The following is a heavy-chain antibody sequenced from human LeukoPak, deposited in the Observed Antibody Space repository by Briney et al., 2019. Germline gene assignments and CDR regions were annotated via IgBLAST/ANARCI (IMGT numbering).Heavy chain of an antibody. V-gene: IGHV1-2*02. CDR3: ARGLWFGESPPYYYYYMDV. J-gene: IGHJ6*03. CDR2: INPNSGDT. D-gene: IGHD3-10*01. CDR1: GYTFTGYY. Sequence: ASVKVSCKASGYTFTGYYMNWVRQAPGQGLEWMGWINPNSGDTNSAQTFQGRVTMTRDTSTSTVYMELSSLISEDTAVYYCARGLWFGESPPYYYYYMDVWGKGTTVTISS.